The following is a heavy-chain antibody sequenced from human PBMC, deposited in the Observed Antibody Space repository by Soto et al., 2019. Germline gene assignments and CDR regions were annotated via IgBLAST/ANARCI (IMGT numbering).Heavy chain of an antibody. J-gene: IGHJ4*02. D-gene: IGHD2-8*02. V-gene: IGHV1-18*04. CDR3: ARDYTGRGYFDF. Sequence: QVPLVQSGAEVKNSGASVRVSCKTSGYTFTTYGISWVRQAPGQGLEWMGWINTYSGRTNYAQEFQGRVSLTTEKSTSTVYMELRSLTSGDTALYYCARDYTGRGYFDFWGQGSLVTVSS. CDR2: INTYSGRT. CDR1: GYTFTTYG.